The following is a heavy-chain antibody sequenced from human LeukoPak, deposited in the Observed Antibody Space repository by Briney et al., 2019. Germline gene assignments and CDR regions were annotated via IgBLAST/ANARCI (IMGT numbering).Heavy chain of an antibody. V-gene: IGHV3-48*02. Sequence: PGGSPRLSCAASGFSFTSYSLNWVRQAPGKDLEWISYITSSSSRIYYADSVKGRFTISRDNAKNSLYLQMNSLRDEDTAVYYCARISPAYGDYYLDYWGQGTLVTVSA. J-gene: IGHJ4*02. D-gene: IGHD4-17*01. CDR1: GFSFTSYS. CDR3: ARISPAYGDYYLDY. CDR2: ITSSSSRI.